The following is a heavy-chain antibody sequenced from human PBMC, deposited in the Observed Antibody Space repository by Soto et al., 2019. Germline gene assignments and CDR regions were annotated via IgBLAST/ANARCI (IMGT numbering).Heavy chain of an antibody. CDR2: ISGSGGST. CDR3: AKLSYCSSTSCYFRGNYYGMDV. D-gene: IGHD2-2*01. CDR1: GFTFSSYA. J-gene: IGHJ6*02. Sequence: GGSLRLSCAASGFTFSSYAMSWVRQAPGKGLEWVSAISGSGGSTYYADSVKGRFTISRDNSKNTLYLQMNSLRAEDTAVYYCAKLSYCSSTSCYFRGNYYGMDVWGQGTTVTVSS. V-gene: IGHV3-23*01.